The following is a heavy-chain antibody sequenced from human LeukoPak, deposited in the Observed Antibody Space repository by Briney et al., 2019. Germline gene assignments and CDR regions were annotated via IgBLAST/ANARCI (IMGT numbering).Heavy chain of an antibody. J-gene: IGHJ4*02. V-gene: IGHV4-39*01. Sequence: SETLSLTCSVSSGSISSSSYYWGWIRQPPGKGLEWIGSFYYTGITYYNPSLKSRVTISVHASENQFSLKLSSVTAADTALYYCARHGFGSILTGALIDYWGQGTLVTVSS. CDR3: ARHGFGSILTGALIDY. CDR2: FYYTGIT. CDR1: SGSISSSSYY. D-gene: IGHD3-10*01.